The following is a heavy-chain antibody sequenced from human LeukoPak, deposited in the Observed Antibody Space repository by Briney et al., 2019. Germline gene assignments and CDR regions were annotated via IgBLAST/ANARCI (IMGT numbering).Heavy chain of an antibody. CDR3: ARDLGYGSGSYYNKAPDY. Sequence: SVKVSCKASGGTFSSYGISWVRQAPGQGLEWMGGIIPIFGTTNYAQKFQGRVTITADESTSTAYMELSSLRSEDTAVYYCARDLGYGSGSYYNKAPDYWGQGTLVTVSS. J-gene: IGHJ4*02. D-gene: IGHD3-10*01. CDR1: GGTFSSYG. V-gene: IGHV1-69*13. CDR2: IIPIFGTT.